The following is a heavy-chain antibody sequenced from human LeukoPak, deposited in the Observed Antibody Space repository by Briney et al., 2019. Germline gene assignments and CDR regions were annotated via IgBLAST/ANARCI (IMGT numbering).Heavy chain of an antibody. D-gene: IGHD3-22*01. CDR2: VNPNTGAT. CDR1: GYTFTGLF. Sequence: ASVKVSCKASGYTFTGLFMHWMRQAPGQGLEWMGWVNPNTGATTYAQKFQGRVTMTRDTSTSAAYMELSRLTSDDTAVYYCARVGGLDVNYDPSGYSRAALDYWGQGTLVTVSS. V-gene: IGHV1-2*02. CDR3: ARVGGLDVNYDPSGYSRAALDY. J-gene: IGHJ4*02.